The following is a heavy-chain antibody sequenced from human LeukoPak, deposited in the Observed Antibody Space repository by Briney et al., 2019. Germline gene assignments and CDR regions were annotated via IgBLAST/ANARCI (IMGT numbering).Heavy chain of an antibody. CDR3: ARGGVVPAAIDAFDI. CDR1: GYTFTSYY. D-gene: IGHD2-2*01. Sequence: WASVKVSCKASGYTFTSYYMRWVRQAPGQGLEWMGIINPSGGSTSYAQKFQGRVTMTRDTSTSTVYMELSSLRSEDTAVYYCARGGVVPAAIDAFDIWGQGTMVTVSS. CDR2: INPSGGST. J-gene: IGHJ3*02. V-gene: IGHV1-46*01.